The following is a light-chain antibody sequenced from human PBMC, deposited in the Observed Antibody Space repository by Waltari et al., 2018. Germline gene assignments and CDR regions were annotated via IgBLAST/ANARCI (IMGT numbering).Light chain of an antibody. CDR1: QSVTNY. CDR2: DTS. J-gene: IGKJ4*01. V-gene: IGKV3-11*01. Sequence: DIVLTQSPAILSLSPGERASLSCRASQSVTNYLAWYQQKPGQAPRLLIYDTSNRATGIPARFSGSGCATDFTLTISSLEPDDFAVYYCQQRRNWPLTFGGGTKVEIK. CDR3: QQRRNWPLT.